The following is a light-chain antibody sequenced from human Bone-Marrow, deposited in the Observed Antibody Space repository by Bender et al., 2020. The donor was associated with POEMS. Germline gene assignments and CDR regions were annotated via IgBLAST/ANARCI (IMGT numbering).Light chain of an antibody. CDR1: VLSKKY. V-gene: IGLV3-10*01. J-gene: IGLJ3*02. CDR2: EDN. Sequence: SYELTQPPSVSVSPGQTAGITCSGDVLSKKYAYWYQQKSGQAPVLVIYEDNKRPSGIPERISGSNSGTMATLTISGAQVEDEGDYFCYSIDTNGNGVFGGGTKLTVL. CDR3: YSIDTNGNGV.